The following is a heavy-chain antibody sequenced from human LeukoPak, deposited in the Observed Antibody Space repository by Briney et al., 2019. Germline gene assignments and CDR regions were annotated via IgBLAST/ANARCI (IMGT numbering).Heavy chain of an antibody. J-gene: IGHJ5*02. V-gene: IGHV1-2*02. Sequence: ASVKVSCKASGYTFIHYYIYWVRQAPGQGLEWMGWINPNSGGTNYAQKFLGRVTMTRDTSISTAYMELSSLRPDDTAVYYCARDTSGGPYNYFDPWGQGTLVTVSS. D-gene: IGHD6-25*01. CDR3: ARDTSGGPYNYFDP. CDR2: INPNSGGT. CDR1: GYTFIHYY.